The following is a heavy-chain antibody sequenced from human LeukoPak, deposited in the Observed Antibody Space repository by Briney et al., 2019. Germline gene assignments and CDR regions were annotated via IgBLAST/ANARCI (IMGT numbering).Heavy chain of an antibody. V-gene: IGHV1-46*01. CDR2: INPSGGST. CDR1: GYTFTSYY. D-gene: IGHD2-2*01. CDR3: ARDVGDCSSTSCYDPRAFDI. J-gene: IGHJ3*02. Sequence: ASVKVSCKASGYTFTSYYMHWVRQAPGQGLEWMGIINPSGGSTSYAQKFQGRVTMTRDTSTSTVYMELSSLRSEDTAVYYCARDVGDCSSTSCYDPRAFDIWGQGTMVTVSS.